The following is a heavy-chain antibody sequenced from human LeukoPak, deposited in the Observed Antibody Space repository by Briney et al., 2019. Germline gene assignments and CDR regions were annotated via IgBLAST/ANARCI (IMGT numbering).Heavy chain of an antibody. V-gene: IGHV4-4*07. Sequence: SETLSLTCTVSGGSISYYWSWIQQSAGKGLEWIGRIYTSGSTPDYSPSLKSRVTMSIDTSKNQFSLQLSSVTAADTAVYYCATSPPVVPAAITAFDIWGQGTMVTVSS. CDR1: GGSISYY. CDR2: IYTSGST. J-gene: IGHJ3*02. D-gene: IGHD2-2*01. CDR3: ATSPPVVPAAITAFDI.